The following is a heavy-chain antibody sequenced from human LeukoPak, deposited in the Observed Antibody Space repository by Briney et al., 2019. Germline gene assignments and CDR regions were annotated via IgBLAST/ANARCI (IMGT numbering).Heavy chain of an antibody. CDR1: GGSISSYY. CDR2: IFYSGST. D-gene: IGHD6-13*01. V-gene: IGHV4-59*08. J-gene: IGHJ4*02. CDR3: AGPGYSSSWYEGY. Sequence: SETLSLICSVSGGSISSYYWSWIRQPPGKVLEWIGYIFYSGSTNYNPSLKSRVTISVDTSKNQISLKLSSVTAADTAAYYCAGPGYSSSWYEGYWGQGTLVTVSS.